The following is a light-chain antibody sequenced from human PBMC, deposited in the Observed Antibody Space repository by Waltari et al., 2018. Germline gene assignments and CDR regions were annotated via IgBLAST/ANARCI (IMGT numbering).Light chain of an antibody. CDR3: QQYYSSPPWT. CDR1: QSIFYTSSNKDY. CDR2: WAS. V-gene: IGKV4-1*01. Sequence: DIVMIQSPDSPAVSLGERATINCKSSQSIFYTSSNKDYLAWYQQKSGQPPKLLITWASTRESGVPDRFSGSGSGTDFTLTISSLQAEDVAVYYCQQYYSSPPWTFGQGTKVEIK. J-gene: IGKJ1*01.